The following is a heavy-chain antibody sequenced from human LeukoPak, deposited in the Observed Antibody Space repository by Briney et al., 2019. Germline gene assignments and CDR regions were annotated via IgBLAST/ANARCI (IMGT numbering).Heavy chain of an antibody. CDR3: ARDNRFLQTNYYYYGMDV. Sequence: SQTLSLTCTVSGGSISSGDYYWSWIRQPPGRGLEWIGNILYSGSAYYNPSLKSRVTISEDASENQFSLKLSSVTAADTAVYYCARDNRFLQTNYYYYGMDVWGQGTTVTVFS. D-gene: IGHD3-3*01. CDR1: GGSISSGDYY. J-gene: IGHJ6*02. CDR2: ILYSGSA. V-gene: IGHV4-30-4*01.